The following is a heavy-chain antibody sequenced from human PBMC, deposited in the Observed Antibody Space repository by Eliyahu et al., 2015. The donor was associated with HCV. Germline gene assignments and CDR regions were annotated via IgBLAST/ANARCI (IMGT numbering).Heavy chain of an antibody. J-gene: IGHJ4*02. CDR1: GYTFTGYY. Sequence: QVQLVQSGAEVKKPGASVKVSCKASGYTFTGYYMHWVRQAPGQGLEWMGWINPNSGGTNYAQKFQGRVTMTRDTSISTAYMELSRLRSDDTAVYYCARDKNTYYYDSSGYHGFDYWGQGTLVTVSS. V-gene: IGHV1-2*02. CDR3: ARDKNTYYYDSSGYHGFDY. D-gene: IGHD3-22*01. CDR2: INPNSGGT.